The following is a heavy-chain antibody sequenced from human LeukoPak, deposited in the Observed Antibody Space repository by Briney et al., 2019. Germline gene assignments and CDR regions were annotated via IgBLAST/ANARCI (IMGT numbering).Heavy chain of an antibody. CDR3: ARVSYGDYTLDY. CDR1: GGSISSYY. D-gene: IGHD4-17*01. Sequence: KPSETLSLTCTVSGGSISSYYWSWIRQPPGKGLEWIGYIYYSGSTNYNPSLKSRVTISVDTSKNQFSLKLSSVTAADTAVYYCARVSYGDYTLDYWGQGTLVTVSS. V-gene: IGHV4-59*01. CDR2: IYYSGST. J-gene: IGHJ4*02.